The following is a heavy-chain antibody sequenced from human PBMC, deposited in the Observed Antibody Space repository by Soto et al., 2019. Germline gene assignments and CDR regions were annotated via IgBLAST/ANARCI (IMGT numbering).Heavy chain of an antibody. CDR2: IYYSGST. Sequence: SETLSLTCTVSGGSVSSGSYYWSWIRQPPGKGLEWIGYIYYSGSTNYNPSLKSRVTISVDTSKNQFSLKLSSVTAADTAVYYCARDSGAYSNYYYYYYGMDVWGQGTTVTV. V-gene: IGHV4-61*01. CDR3: ARDSGAYSNYYYYYYGMDV. CDR1: GGSVSSGSYY. D-gene: IGHD4-4*01. J-gene: IGHJ6*02.